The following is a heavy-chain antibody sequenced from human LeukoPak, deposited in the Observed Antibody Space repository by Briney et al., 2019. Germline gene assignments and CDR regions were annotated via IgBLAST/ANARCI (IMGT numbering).Heavy chain of an antibody. J-gene: IGHJ4*02. CDR3: AGSTIAAAGQTFHY. CDR1: GFTVSSNY. V-gene: IGHV3-66*01. D-gene: IGHD6-13*01. Sequence: GGSLRLSCAASGFTVSSNYMSWVRQAPGKGLEWVSVIYSGGSTYYADSVKGRFTISRDNSKNTLFLQMNSLTGEDTAVYYCAGSTIAAAGQTFHYWGQGTLVTVSS. CDR2: IYSGGST.